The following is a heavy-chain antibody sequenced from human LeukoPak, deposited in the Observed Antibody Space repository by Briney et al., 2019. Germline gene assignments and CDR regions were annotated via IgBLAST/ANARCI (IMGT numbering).Heavy chain of an antibody. V-gene: IGHV4-31*03. J-gene: IGHJ5*02. CDR3: ARGHYSSSSTWFDP. CDR2: IFDSGSI. D-gene: IGHD6-6*01. CDR1: GGSISSGGYY. Sequence: SQTLSLTCSVSGGSISSGGYYWSWIRQHPGKGLEWIGYIFDSGSIYYNPSLRSRITISVDTSKNQFSLKLSSVTAADTAVYYCARGHYSSSSTWFDPWGQGTLVTVSS.